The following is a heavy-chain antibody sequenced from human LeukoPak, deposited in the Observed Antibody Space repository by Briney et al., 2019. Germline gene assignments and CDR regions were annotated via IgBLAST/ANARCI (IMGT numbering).Heavy chain of an antibody. CDR2: IYYSGST. CDR1: AGSISIYH. V-gene: IGHV4-59*08. D-gene: IGHD4-23*01. CDR3: ARYLPGGSNEY. J-gene: IGHJ4*02. Sequence: SETLSLTCTVSAGSISIYHWSWIRQPPGKVLEWIGYIYYSGSTNYNPSLRSRVTISVDNSKNQSYLKLSSVTAADSAVYYCARYLPGGSNEYWGQGTLVTVSS.